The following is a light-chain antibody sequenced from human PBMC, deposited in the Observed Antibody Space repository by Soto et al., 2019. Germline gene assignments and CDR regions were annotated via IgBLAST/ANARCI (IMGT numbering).Light chain of an antibody. CDR2: DAS. Sequence: EIVLTQTPATLSLSPGERATLSCRASQSVGNFLAWYQHKPGQAPRLLIYDASNRATGIPARFSGSGSGTDFTLTISSLEPEDVAVYYCQQRDNWPRTFGQGTKVEIK. V-gene: IGKV3-11*01. J-gene: IGKJ2*01. CDR1: QSVGNF. CDR3: QQRDNWPRT.